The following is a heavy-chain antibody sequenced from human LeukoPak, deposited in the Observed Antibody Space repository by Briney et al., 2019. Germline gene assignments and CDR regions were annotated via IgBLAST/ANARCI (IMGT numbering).Heavy chain of an antibody. Sequence: PGGSPRLSCAASGFTFSSYWMHWVRQAPGKGLVWVSRINSDGSGTNYADSVKGRFTISRDNAKNTLYLQVKSLRAEDTAVYYCARGPSGWGSLDSWGQGTLVTVSS. V-gene: IGHV3-74*01. CDR2: INSDGSGT. CDR1: GFTFSSYW. D-gene: IGHD7-27*01. CDR3: ARGPSGWGSLDS. J-gene: IGHJ4*02.